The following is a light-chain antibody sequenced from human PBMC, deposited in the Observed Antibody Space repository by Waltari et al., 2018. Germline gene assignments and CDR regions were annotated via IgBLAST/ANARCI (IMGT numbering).Light chain of an antibody. J-gene: IGKJ3*01. Sequence: DVVMTQSPDSLAVSLGERATINRKSSQTILFNSNNKNDLTWYQQKPGQPPKLLIYWASTRESGVPDRFSGSGSGTDFTLTISSLQAEDVAVYYCQQYYSTPFTFGPGTKVDIK. CDR3: QQYYSTPFT. CDR2: WAS. V-gene: IGKV4-1*01. CDR1: QTILFNSNNKND.